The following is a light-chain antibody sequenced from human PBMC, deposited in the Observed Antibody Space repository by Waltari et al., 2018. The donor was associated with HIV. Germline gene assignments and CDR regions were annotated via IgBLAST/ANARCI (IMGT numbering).Light chain of an antibody. Sequence: QSVLTQPPSVSGAPGQRVTISCTGSSSNIGAGYDVHWYQQLPGTAPKLLIYGNSHRPSGVPDRFSGSESGTSASLAITGLQAEDEADYYCQSYDSSLSGGVFGGGTKLTVL. CDR2: GNS. V-gene: IGLV1-40*01. J-gene: IGLJ3*02. CDR1: SSNIGAGYD. CDR3: QSYDSSLSGGV.